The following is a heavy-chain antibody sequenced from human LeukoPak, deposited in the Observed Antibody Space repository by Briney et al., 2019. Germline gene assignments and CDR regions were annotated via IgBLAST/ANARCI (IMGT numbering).Heavy chain of an antibody. CDR2: ISSSSSYI. D-gene: IGHD6-13*01. V-gene: IGHV3-21*01. CDR3: GGTPGYSSSWYYFDY. CDR1: GFTFSSYS. Sequence: GGSLRLSCAASGFTFSSYSMNRVRQAPGKGLEWVSSISSSSSYIYYADSVKGRFTISRDNAKNSLYLQMNSLRAEDTAVYYCGGTPGYSSSWYYFDYWGQGTLVTVSS. J-gene: IGHJ4*02.